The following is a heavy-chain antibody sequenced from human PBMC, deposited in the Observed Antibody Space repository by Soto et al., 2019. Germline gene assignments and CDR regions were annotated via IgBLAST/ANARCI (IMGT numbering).Heavy chain of an antibody. CDR2: MSPSAGST. D-gene: IGHD5-18*01. Sequence: ASVKVSCKASGYTFTSYYMHWVRQAPGQGLEWMGIMSPSAGSTSYAQKFQGRVTMTRDTSTSTVYMELSSLISEDTAVYYCARAGGYSQGYFDLWGRGXLVTVYS. J-gene: IGHJ2*01. V-gene: IGHV1-46*01. CDR3: ARAGGYSQGYFDL. CDR1: GYTFTSYY.